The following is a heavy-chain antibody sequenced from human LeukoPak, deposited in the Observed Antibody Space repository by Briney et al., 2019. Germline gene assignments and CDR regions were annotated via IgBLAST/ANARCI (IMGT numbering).Heavy chain of an antibody. Sequence: GRSLRLSCAASGFTLSSYAMHWVRQAPGKGLEWVAVISYDGSNKYYADSVKGRFTISRDNSKNTLYLQMNSLRAEDTAVYYCARADGYSGGFDYWGHGTLVTVSS. J-gene: IGHJ4*01. D-gene: IGHD5-24*01. CDR1: GFTLSSYA. CDR3: ARADGYSGGFDY. V-gene: IGHV3-30*04. CDR2: ISYDGSNK.